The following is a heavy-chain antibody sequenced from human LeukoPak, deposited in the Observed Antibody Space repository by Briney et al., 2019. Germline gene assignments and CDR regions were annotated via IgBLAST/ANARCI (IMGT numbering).Heavy chain of an antibody. CDR3: TSTLGY. Sequence: GGSLGLSCAGSGFTFSNAWMTWVRQAPGKGLEWVGRIKTKTDGGTTDYAAPVKGRFTISRDDSRNTLYLQMNSLRTEDTAVYYCTSTLGYWGQGALVTVSS. CDR1: GFTFSNAW. J-gene: IGHJ4*02. V-gene: IGHV3-15*01. CDR2: IKTKTDGGTT.